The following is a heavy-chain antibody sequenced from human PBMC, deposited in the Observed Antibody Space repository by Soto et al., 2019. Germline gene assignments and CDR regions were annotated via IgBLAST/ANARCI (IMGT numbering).Heavy chain of an antibody. V-gene: IGHV5-10-1*01. CDR2: IDPSDSYT. CDR3: ARQNGYCSSTSCYGWFDP. J-gene: IGHJ5*02. Sequence: GESLKISCKGSGYSFTSYWISWVRQMPGKGLEWMGRIDPSDSYTNYSPSFQGHVTISADKSISTAYLQWSSLKASDTAMYYCARQNGYCSSTSCYGWFDPWGQGTLVTVSS. CDR1: GYSFTSYW. D-gene: IGHD2-2*03.